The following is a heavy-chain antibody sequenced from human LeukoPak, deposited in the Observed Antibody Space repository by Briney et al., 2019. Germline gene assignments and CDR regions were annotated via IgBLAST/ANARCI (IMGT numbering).Heavy chain of an antibody. V-gene: IGHV4-61*01. J-gene: IGHJ6*03. CDR1: GGSVSSGSYY. CDR3: ARGASSLEWLLYLDYYYMDV. Sequence: SETLSLTCTVSGGSVSSGSYYWSWLPQPPGKGLEWSGYIYYSGSTNYNPSLKSRVTISVDTSKNQFSLKLSAVTAAETAVYYCARGASSLEWLLYLDYYYMDVWGKGTTVTVSS. D-gene: IGHD3-3*01. CDR2: IYYSGST.